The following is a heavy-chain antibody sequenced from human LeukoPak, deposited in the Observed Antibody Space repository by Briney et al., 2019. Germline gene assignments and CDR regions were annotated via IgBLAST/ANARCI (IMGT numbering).Heavy chain of an antibody. CDR3: ARDPNTWGSYRPYFDY. CDR2: TYYRSKWYN. J-gene: IGHJ4*02. V-gene: IGHV6-1*01. D-gene: IGHD3-16*02. Sequence: PSQTLSLTCAISGDSFSSNSAAWNWIRQSPSRGLEWLGRTYYRSKWYNDYAVSVKSRITINPDTSKNQFSLQLNSVTPEDTAVYYCARDPNTWGSYRPYFDYWGQGTLVTVSS. CDR1: GDSFSSNSAA.